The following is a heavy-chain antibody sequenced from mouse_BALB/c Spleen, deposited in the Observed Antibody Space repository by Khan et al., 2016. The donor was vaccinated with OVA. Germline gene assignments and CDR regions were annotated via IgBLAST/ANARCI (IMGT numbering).Heavy chain of an antibody. Sequence: QVQLKESGPGLVAPSQSLSITCTVSGFALTSYGVHWVRQPPGKGLEWLGVIWAGGSTNYNSALMSRLTISKDNSKSQVFLKMNSLQTDDTAMYYCARFHDGYYYNVYYWGQGTSVTVSS. D-gene: IGHD2-3*01. CDR3: ARFHDGYYYNVYY. CDR1: GFALTSYG. V-gene: IGHV2-9*02. CDR2: IWAGGST. J-gene: IGHJ4*01.